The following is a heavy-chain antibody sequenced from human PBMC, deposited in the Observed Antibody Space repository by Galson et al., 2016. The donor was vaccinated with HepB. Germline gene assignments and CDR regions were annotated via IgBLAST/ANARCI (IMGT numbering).Heavy chain of an antibody. Sequence: SLRLSCAASGFTFSNYAMHWVRQAPGKGLEWVAVIWPDGSEQYHADSVKGRFTISRDNSDNTMSLQLNSLRAEDTSVYYCAREPRGADWGFDYWGQGTQVAVSS. J-gene: IGHJ4*01. V-gene: IGHV3-33*01. CDR3: AREPRGADWGFDY. CDR2: IWPDGSEQ. D-gene: IGHD7-27*01. CDR1: GFTFSNYA.